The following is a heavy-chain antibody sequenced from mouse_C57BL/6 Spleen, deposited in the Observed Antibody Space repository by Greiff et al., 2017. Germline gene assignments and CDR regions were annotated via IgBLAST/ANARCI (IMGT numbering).Heavy chain of an antibody. CDR2: ISYSGST. CDR3: ARRYYGSSYYFDY. Sequence: EVKLMESGPGLAKPSQTLSLTCSVTGYSITSDYWNWIRKFPGNKLEYMGYISYSGSTYYNPSLKSRISITRDTSKNQYYLQLNSVTTEDTATYYWARRYYGSSYYFDYWGQGTTLTVSS. D-gene: IGHD1-1*01. CDR1: GYSITSDY. V-gene: IGHV3-8*01. J-gene: IGHJ2*01.